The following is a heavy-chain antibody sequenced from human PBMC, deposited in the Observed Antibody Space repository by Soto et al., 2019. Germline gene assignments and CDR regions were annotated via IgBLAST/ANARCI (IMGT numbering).Heavy chain of an antibody. V-gene: IGHV3-23*01. CDR1: GFIFRNYA. CDR2: TSGGGDNL. J-gene: IGHJ3*02. CDR3: AKDSVSQNSNYDGGVI. D-gene: IGHD3-16*01. Sequence: EVQLLESGGGLVQPGGSLRLSCEASGFIFRNYAMSWVRQAPGEGLEWVATSGGGDNLLYADSVKGRFTNSRDDSRNTLDLRMEKLGVEDQATYFWAKDSVSQNSNYDGGVIWGRGRFVTASS.